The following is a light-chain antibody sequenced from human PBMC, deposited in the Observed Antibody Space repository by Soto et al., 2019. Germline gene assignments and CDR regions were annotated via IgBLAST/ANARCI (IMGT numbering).Light chain of an antibody. V-gene: IGLV2-14*03. Sequence: QSALTQPASVSGSPEQSITISCTGTSSDVGGYNYVSWYQQHPGKAPKLMIYDVSSRPSGVSNRFSGSKSGNTASLTISGLQAEDEADYYCTSYTSSSTRGVFGGGTKLTVL. CDR1: SSDVGGYNY. CDR2: DVS. CDR3: TSYTSSSTRGV. J-gene: IGLJ2*01.